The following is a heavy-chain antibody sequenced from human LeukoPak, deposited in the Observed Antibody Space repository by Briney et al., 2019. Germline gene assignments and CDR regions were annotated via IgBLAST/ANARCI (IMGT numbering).Heavy chain of an antibody. CDR3: ARALWSGFGWFDP. D-gene: IGHD3-3*01. CDR1: GGSISSYY. Sequence: SSETLSLTCSVSGGSISSYYWSWLPQPPGKGLEWIGYMYYRGSIKYNPSLKSRVTLSGYTSKNEISLKLSFVTPADTTVYYCARALWSGFGWFDPWGQGTLVTVSS. CDR2: MYYRGSI. V-gene: IGHV4-59*08. J-gene: IGHJ5*02.